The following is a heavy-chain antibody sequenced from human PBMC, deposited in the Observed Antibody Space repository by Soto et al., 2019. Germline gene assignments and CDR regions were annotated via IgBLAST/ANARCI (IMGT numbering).Heavy chain of an antibody. CDR3: ARERRIAAAGYYYGMDV. V-gene: IGHV1-3*01. CDR1: GYTFTSYA. J-gene: IGHJ6*02. CDR2: INAGNGNT. Sequence: QVPLVQSGAEVKKPGASVKVSCKASGYTFTSYAMHWVRQAPGQRLEWMGWINAGNGNTKYSQKFQGRVTITRDTSASTAYMELSSRRSEDTAVYYCARERRIAAAGYYYGMDVWGQGTTVTVSS. D-gene: IGHD6-13*01.